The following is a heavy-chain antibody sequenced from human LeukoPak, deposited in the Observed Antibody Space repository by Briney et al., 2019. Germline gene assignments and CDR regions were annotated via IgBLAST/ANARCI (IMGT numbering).Heavy chain of an antibody. CDR2: INPSGGST. CDR1: GYTFTSYY. CDR3: ASIAAPSYYYYGMDV. J-gene: IGHJ6*02. V-gene: IGHV1-46*01. D-gene: IGHD6-13*01. Sequence: GASVKVSCKASGYTFTSYYMHWVRQAPGQGLEWMGIINPSGGSTSYAQKFQGRVTMTRDTSTSTVYMELSSLRSEDTAVYYCASIAAPSYYYYGMDVWGQGTTVTVSS.